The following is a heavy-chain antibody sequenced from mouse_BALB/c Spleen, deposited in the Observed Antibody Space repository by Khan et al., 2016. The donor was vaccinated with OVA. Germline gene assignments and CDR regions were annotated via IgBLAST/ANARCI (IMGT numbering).Heavy chain of an antibody. D-gene: IGHD2-1*01. CDR1: GFTFSSFV. CDR2: ISSAGSYT. V-gene: IGHV5-9-1*01. Sequence: EVELVESGGGLVKPGGSLKLSCAASGFTFSSFVMSWVRQTPEKRLEWVATISSAGSYTYYPDSVKGRFNISRDTAQKPLYLQMNSLRAEYTAIYYCSNGNYGWFAYWGQWTLVTVSA. J-gene: IGHJ3*01. CDR3: SNGNYGWFAY.